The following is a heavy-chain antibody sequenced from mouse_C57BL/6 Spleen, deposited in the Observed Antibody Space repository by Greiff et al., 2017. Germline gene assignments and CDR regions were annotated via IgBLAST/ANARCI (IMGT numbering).Heavy chain of an antibody. V-gene: IGHV7-3*01. CDR3: ARDYYGSLYFDY. CDR1: GFTFTDYY. D-gene: IGHD1-1*01. CDR2: IRNKANGYTT. Sequence: EVQVVESGGGLVQPGGSLSLSCAASGFTFTDYYMSWVRQPPGKALEWLGFIRNKANGYTTEYSASVKGRFTISRDNSQSILYLQMNALRAEDSATYYCARDYYGSLYFDYWGQGTTLTVSS. J-gene: IGHJ2*01.